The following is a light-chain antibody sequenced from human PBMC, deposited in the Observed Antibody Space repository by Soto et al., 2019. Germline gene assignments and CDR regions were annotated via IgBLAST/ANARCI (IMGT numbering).Light chain of an antibody. CDR1: QSISSY. V-gene: IGKV1-39*01. CDR2: AAS. CDR3: QQSYGTPGWT. Sequence: DIQMTQSPSSLSASVGDRVTITCRASQSISSYLNWYQQKPGKAPKLLIYAASSLQSGVPSRFSGSGSGTDFTLTISSLQPEDFATYYCQQSYGTPGWTFGQGTKVEIK. J-gene: IGKJ1*01.